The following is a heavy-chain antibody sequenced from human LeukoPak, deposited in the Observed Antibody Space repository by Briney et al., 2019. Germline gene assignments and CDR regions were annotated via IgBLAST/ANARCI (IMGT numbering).Heavy chain of an antibody. CDR2: ISSSSSTI. J-gene: IGHJ3*02. CDR3: ASGTYYYDSSGLLKAFDI. Sequence: GGSLRLSCAASGFTFSSYGMNWVRQAPGKGLEWVSYISSSSSTIYYADSVKGRFTISRDNAKNSLYLQMNTLRAEDTAVYYCASGTYYYDSSGLLKAFDIWGQGTMVTVSS. V-gene: IGHV3-48*04. CDR1: GFTFSSYG. D-gene: IGHD3-22*01.